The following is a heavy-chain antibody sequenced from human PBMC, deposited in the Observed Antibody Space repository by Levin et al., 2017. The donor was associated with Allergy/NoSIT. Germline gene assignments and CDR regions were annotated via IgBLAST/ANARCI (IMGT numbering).Heavy chain of an antibody. CDR3: ARGGRWFGELPHFDY. CDR1: GFTFSSYA. CDR2: ISYDGSNK. V-gene: IGHV3-30-3*01. J-gene: IGHJ4*02. D-gene: IGHD3-10*01. Sequence: GESLKISCAASGFTFSSYAMHWVRQAPGKGLEWVAVISYDGSNKYYADSVKGRFTISRDNSKNTLYLQMNSLRAEDTAVYYCARGGRWFGELPHFDYWGQGTLVTVSS.